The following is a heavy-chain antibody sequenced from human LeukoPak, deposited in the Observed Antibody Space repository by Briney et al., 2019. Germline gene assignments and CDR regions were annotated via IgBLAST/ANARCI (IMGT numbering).Heavy chain of an antibody. J-gene: IGHJ4*02. CDR3: AREVATVTDY. V-gene: IGHV3-48*01. D-gene: IGHD4-17*01. CDR1: GFTFSSYN. Sequence: GGSLRLSCAASGFTFSSYNMNWVRQAPGKGLKWVSYISSSSSVIYYADSVKGRFTISRDNAKNSLYLQMNSLRAEDTAVYYCAREVATVTDYWGQGTLVTVSS. CDR2: ISSSSSVI.